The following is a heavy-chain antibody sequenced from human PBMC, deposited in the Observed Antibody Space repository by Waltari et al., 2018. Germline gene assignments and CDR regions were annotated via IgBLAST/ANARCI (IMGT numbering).Heavy chain of an antibody. Sequence: EVQLVESGGGLVQPGTSLRLSCVASGFIFDDYVMHWVRQAPGKCLEWGSGINWNSGSIAYADSVKGRFIISRDNAKNSLYLQLNSLRPEDTALYYCAKEGKYASGWAYFDYWGQGTLVTVSS. CDR1: GFIFDDYV. J-gene: IGHJ4*02. D-gene: IGHD6-19*01. V-gene: IGHV3-9*01. CDR2: INWNSGSI. CDR3: AKEGKYASGWAYFDY.